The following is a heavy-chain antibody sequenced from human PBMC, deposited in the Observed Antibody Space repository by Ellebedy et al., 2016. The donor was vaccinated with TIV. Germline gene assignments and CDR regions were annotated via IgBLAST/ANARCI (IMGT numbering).Heavy chain of an antibody. V-gene: IGHV4-38-2*02. D-gene: IGHD3-10*01. CDR2: IHHSGST. CDR1: GYFISSGHY. Sequence: MLSETLSLTCNVSGYFISSGHYWGWIRQAPGKGLEWIGSIHHSGSTYYNSSLESRVHISVDTSKNQFSLELSAGTAADTAIYYCARGFTYGSGSSSMGGDWGQGTLVTVSS. CDR3: ARGFTYGSGSSSMGGD. J-gene: IGHJ4*02.